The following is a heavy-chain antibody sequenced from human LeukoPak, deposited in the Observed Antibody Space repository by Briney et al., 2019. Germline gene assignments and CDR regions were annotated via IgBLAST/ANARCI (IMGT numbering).Heavy chain of an antibody. D-gene: IGHD3-22*01. V-gene: IGHV1-8*01. J-gene: IGHJ4*02. CDR1: GYTFTSYD. CDR2: MNPNSGNT. Sequence: ASVKVSCKASGYTFTSYDINWVRQATGQGLGWMGWMNPNSGNTGYAQKLQDRVTMTRNTSISTAYMELSSLRSEDTAVYYCARLSNGYYELTDYWGQGTLVTVSS. CDR3: ARLSNGYYELTDY.